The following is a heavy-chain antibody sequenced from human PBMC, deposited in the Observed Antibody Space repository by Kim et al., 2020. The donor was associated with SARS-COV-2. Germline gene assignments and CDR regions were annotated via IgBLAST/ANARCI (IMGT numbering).Heavy chain of an antibody. CDR3: AKDEGGIAVVGLFDY. J-gene: IGHJ4*02. Sequence: GGSLRLSCAASGFTFSSYAMSCVRQAPGKGLEWVSAISGSGGSTYYADSVKGRFTISRDNSKNTLYLQMNSLRAEDTAVYYCAKDEGGIAVVGLFDYWGQGTLVTVSS. D-gene: IGHD6-19*01. CDR1: GFTFSSYA. CDR2: ISGSGGST. V-gene: IGHV3-23*01.